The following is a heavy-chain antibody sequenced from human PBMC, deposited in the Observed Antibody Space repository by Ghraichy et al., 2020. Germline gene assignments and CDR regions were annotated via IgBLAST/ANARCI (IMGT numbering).Heavy chain of an antibody. Sequence: GGSLRLSCAASGFTFSSYAMSWVRQAPGKGLEWVSAISGSGGSTYYADSVKGRFTISRDNSKNTLYLQMNSLRAEDTAVYYCAKATSIRSQAGPWDYWGQGTLVTVSS. CDR1: GFTFSSYA. D-gene: IGHD2-2*02. CDR3: AKATSIRSQAGPWDY. CDR2: ISGSGGST. V-gene: IGHV3-23*01. J-gene: IGHJ4*02.